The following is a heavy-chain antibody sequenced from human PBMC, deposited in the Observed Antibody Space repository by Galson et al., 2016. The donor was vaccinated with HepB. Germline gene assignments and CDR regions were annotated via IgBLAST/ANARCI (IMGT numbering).Heavy chain of an antibody. V-gene: IGHV1-18*01. J-gene: IGHJ4*02. CDR3: TSYRAATAFFDY. D-gene: IGHD6-25*01. CDR2: ISAYNGNT. CDR1: GYVFTNYG. Sequence: SVKVSCKASGYVFTNYGINWVRQAPGQGLESMGWISAYNGNTYYAQKLKGRVTITTDTSTSTTYMELRSLKSDDTAVYYCTSYRAATAFFDYWGQGTLVTVSS.